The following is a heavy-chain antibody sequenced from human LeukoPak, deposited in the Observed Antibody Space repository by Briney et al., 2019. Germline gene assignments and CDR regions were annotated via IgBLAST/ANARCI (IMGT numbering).Heavy chain of an antibody. D-gene: IGHD6-6*01. J-gene: IGHJ4*02. V-gene: IGHV4-39*01. Sequence: SETLSLTCTVSGGSISSSSYYWGWIRQPPGEGLEWIGSIYYTGSTYYSPSLKSRVTISADTSKNEFSLKLSSVTAADTAVYCCTSEISSASNYWGQGTLVTVSS. CDR1: GGSISSSSYY. CDR2: IYYTGST. CDR3: TSEISSASNY.